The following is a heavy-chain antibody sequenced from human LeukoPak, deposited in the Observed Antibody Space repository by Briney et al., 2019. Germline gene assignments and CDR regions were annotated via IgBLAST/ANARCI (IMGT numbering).Heavy chain of an antibody. CDR1: GGSICSSSYY. D-gene: IGHD2-15*01. V-gene: IGHV4-39*01. Sequence: SETLSLTCTVSGGSICSSSYYWGWIRQPPGKGLEWIGNIYYSGSTYYNPSLKSRVNISVDTSKNQFSLQLSSVTAADTAVYYCARQPIVVVVAAQGEGFDYWGQGTLVTVSS. CDR3: ARQPIVVVVAAQGEGFDY. CDR2: IYYSGST. J-gene: IGHJ4*02.